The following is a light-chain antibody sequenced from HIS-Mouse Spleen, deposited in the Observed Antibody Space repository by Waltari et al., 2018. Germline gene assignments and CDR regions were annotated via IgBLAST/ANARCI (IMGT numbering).Light chain of an antibody. CDR3: LLSYSGARV. CDR1: PGPVPLCHY. J-gene: IGLJ2*01. V-gene: IGLV7-46*01. Sequence: QAVVTQEPSLTVSPGGTGTLTCGTSPGPVPLCHYPNWFQQKPGQAPRTLIYDTSNKHSWTPARFSGSLLGGKAALTLSGAQPEDEAEYYCLLSYSGARVFGGGTKLTVL. CDR2: DTS.